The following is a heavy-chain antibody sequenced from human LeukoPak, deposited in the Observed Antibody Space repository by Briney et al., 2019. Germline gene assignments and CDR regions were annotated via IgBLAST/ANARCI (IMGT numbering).Heavy chain of an antibody. Sequence: GGSLRLSCAASGFTVSSNYVSWVRQAPGKGLEWVSVIYSGGSTYYADSVKGRFTISRDNSKNTLYLQMNSLRAEDTAVYYCARVVDHDYGDYYLDYWGQGTLVTVSS. CDR1: GFTVSSNY. D-gene: IGHD4-17*01. J-gene: IGHJ4*02. CDR2: IYSGGST. V-gene: IGHV3-53*01. CDR3: ARVVDHDYGDYYLDY.